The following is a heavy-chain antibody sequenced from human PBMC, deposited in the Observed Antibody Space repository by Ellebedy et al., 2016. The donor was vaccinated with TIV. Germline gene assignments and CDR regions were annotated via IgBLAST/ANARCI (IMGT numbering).Heavy chain of an antibody. J-gene: IGHJ4*02. V-gene: IGHV1-46*01. CDR1: GYTFTSYS. CDR3: ARDCSGSGSHPLDF. D-gene: IGHD3-10*01. Sequence: AASVKVSCKASGYTFTSYSIHWVRQAPGQGLEWVGIVYPVGGSTTYAQKFQDRITMTRNTSTSTVYMELSSLSSEDTAVYYCARDCSGSGSHPLDFWGPGTLVTVSS. CDR2: VYPVGGST.